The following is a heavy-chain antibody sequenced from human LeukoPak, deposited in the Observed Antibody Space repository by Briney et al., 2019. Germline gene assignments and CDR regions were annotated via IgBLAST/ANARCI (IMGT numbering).Heavy chain of an antibody. J-gene: IGHJ4*02. CDR2: INPNSGGT. D-gene: IGHD2-2*02. Sequence: ASVKVSCKASGYTFTGYYMHWVRQAPGQGLEWMGWINPNSGGTNYAQKFQGRVTMTRDTSISTAYMEPSRLRSDDTAVYYCARDVGIVVVPAAINWGQGTLVTVSS. V-gene: IGHV1-2*02. CDR3: ARDVGIVVVPAAIN. CDR1: GYTFTGYY.